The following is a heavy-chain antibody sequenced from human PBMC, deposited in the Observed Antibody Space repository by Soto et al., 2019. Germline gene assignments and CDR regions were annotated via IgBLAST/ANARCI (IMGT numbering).Heavy chain of an antibody. V-gene: IGHV3-15*01. Sequence: GGSLRLSCAASGLIFSDVWMTWVRQAPGKGLEWVGRIKTKPDDGTIDYAAPVRGRFTISRDDSKNTLYLQMTSLTSDDTGVYYCTTSNLGVDFWGPGTLVTVSS. CDR2: IKTKPDDGTI. CDR1: GLIFSDVW. CDR3: TTSNLGVDF. D-gene: IGHD3-3*01. J-gene: IGHJ4*02.